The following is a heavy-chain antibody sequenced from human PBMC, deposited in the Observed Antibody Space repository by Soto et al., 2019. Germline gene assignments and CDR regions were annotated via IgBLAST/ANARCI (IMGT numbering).Heavy chain of an antibody. D-gene: IGHD3-9*01. CDR3: ARKKFFDWVN. CDR1: GGSFSGHS. Sequence: PSETLSLTCAVYGGSFSGHSWSWIRQPPGKGLEWIGEINHSGSTNYNPSLKSRVTISVDTSKNQFSLKLSSVTAADTAVYYCARKKFFDWVNRGQGALVTV. V-gene: IGHV4-34*01. CDR2: INHSGST. J-gene: IGHJ4*02.